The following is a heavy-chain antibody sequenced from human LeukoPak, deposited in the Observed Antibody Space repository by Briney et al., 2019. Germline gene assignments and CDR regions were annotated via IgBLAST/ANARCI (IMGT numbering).Heavy chain of an antibody. CDR3: ARDGADYGDYYMDV. Sequence: ASVKVSCKASGYTFTSYDINWVRQATGQGLEWMGWMNPNSGNTGYAQKFQGRVTMTRNTSISTAYMELSSLRSEDTAVYYCARDGADYGDYYMDVWGKGTTVTVSS. CDR2: MNPNSGNT. J-gene: IGHJ6*03. D-gene: IGHD4-17*01. V-gene: IGHV1-8*01. CDR1: GYTFTSYD.